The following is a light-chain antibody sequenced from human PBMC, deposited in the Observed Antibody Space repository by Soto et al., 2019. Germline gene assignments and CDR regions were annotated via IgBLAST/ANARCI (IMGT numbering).Light chain of an antibody. V-gene: IGLV2-23*02. J-gene: IGLJ2*01. CDR3: CSYAGSSTVV. CDR1: SSDVGSYNL. CDR2: EVS. Sequence: QSALTQPASVSGSPGQSITISCTGTSSDVGSYNLVSWYQQHPGKAPKLVIYEVSNRPSGVSNRFSGSKSGNTASLTISGLQAEDEADYYCCSYAGSSTVVFGGGTKLTVL.